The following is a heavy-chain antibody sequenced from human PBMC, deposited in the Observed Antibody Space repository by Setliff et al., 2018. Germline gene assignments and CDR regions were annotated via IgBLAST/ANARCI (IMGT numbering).Heavy chain of an antibody. CDR2: IHGEGFDT. Sequence: PGGSLRLSCAASGFTFSSYAMSWVRQAPGKGLEWVSSIHGEGFDTYYADSVKGRFTISRDNSKNTLYLQMNSPRAEDTAVYYCAKNGFGVVALGVNNWFDPWGQGTLVTVSS. J-gene: IGHJ5*02. D-gene: IGHD3-10*01. CDR3: AKNGFGVVALGVNNWFDP. V-gene: IGHV3-23*01. CDR1: GFTFSSYA.